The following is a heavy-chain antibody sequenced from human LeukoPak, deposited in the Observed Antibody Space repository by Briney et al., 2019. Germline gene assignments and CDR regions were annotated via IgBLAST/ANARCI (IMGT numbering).Heavy chain of an antibody. Sequence: PGVSLRLFCVPSVFTFSRFAMSWVRQAPGEGLEWVSVISGRGDSTYYADSVKGRFTISRDNSKSTVYIQMNSLRAEDTAVYYCARETGDFDSWGQGTLVIVSS. D-gene: IGHD7-27*01. V-gene: IGHV3-23*01. J-gene: IGHJ4*02. CDR3: ARETGDFDS. CDR1: VFTFSRFA. CDR2: ISGRGDST.